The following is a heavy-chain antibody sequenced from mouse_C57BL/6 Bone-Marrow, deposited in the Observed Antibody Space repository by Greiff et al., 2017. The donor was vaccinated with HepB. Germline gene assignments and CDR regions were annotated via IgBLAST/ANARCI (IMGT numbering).Heavy chain of an antibody. CDR1: GYSFTGYF. Sequence: EVKLVESGPELVKPGDSVKISCKASGYSFTGYFMNWVMQSHGKSLEWIGRINPYNGDTFYNQKFKGKATLTVDKSSSTAHMELRSLTSEDSAVYYCARSAYIDYWGQGTTLTVSS. J-gene: IGHJ2*01. CDR3: ARSAYIDY. CDR2: INPYNGDT. V-gene: IGHV1-20*01.